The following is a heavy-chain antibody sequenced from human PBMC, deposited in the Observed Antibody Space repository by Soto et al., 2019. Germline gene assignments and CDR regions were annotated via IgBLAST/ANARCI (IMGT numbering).Heavy chain of an antibody. CDR1: DDSINSDKYY. J-gene: IGHJ4*02. Sequence: SETLSLTCSVSDDSINSDKYYWGWIRQPPGKGLEWIGYIYYSGSTYYNPSLKSRVTISVDTSKNQFSLKLSSVTAADTAVYYCARDYGGNSGIIDYFDYWGQGTLVTVSS. D-gene: IGHD4-17*01. CDR3: ARDYGGNSGIIDYFDY. V-gene: IGHV4-30-4*08. CDR2: IYYSGST.